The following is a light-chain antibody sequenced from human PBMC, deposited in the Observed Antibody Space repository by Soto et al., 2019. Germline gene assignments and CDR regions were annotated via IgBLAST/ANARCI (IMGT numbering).Light chain of an antibody. V-gene: IGKV1-39*01. CDR2: AAS. J-gene: IGKJ2*01. Sequence: DIQMTQSPSSLSASVGDRVTITCRASQTISTYLTWYQQNPGKAPKLLIYAASNLQNGVPSRFSGRGSGTDFTLTISSLQPEDFANYYCQQSSSIPYTFGQGTKLEIK. CDR3: QQSSSIPYT. CDR1: QTISTY.